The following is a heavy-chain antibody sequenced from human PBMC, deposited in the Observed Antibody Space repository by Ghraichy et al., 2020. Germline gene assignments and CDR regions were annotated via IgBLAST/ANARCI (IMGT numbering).Heavy chain of an antibody. CDR1: AFTLSNYH. V-gene: IGHV3-30-3*01. CDR2: VSPDGLNK. CDR3: VREIDAFDL. Sequence: GGSLRLSCAVSAFTLSNYHMHWVRQAPGKGLEWVALVSPDGLNKHYADSVKGRFTISRDTSKNTLSLEMNSLRLEDTALYYCVREIDAFDLWGQGTMVAVSS. J-gene: IGHJ3*01.